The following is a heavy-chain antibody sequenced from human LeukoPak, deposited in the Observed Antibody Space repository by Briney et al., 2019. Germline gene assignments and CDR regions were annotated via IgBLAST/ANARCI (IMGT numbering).Heavy chain of an antibody. CDR1: GFTFTSYA. CDR2: ISGSGGST. D-gene: IGHD2-15*01. J-gene: IGHJ4*02. V-gene: IGHV3-23*01. Sequence: TGGSLRLSCAASGFTFTSYAMSWVRQAPGKGLGWVSAISGSGGSTYYANSVKGRFTISRDNSKNTLYLQMNSLRAEDTAVYYCAKDVCSGGSCYYFDYWGQGTLVTVSS. CDR3: AKDVCSGGSCYYFDY.